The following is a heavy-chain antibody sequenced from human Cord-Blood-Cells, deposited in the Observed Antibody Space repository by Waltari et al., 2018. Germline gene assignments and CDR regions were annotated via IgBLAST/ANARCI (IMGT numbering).Heavy chain of an antibody. CDR3: ARLTGDFDY. CDR1: GYTFTGYY. D-gene: IGHD7-27*01. Sequence: QVQLVQSGAEVKKPGASVKVSCKASGYTFTGYYMHWVRQAPGQGLEWMGWINPNRGGTNYAKKFQGRGTMTRDTSSSTAYMELSRLRSDDTAVYYCARLTGDFDYWGQGTLVTVSS. CDR2: INPNRGGT. V-gene: IGHV1-2*02. J-gene: IGHJ4*02.